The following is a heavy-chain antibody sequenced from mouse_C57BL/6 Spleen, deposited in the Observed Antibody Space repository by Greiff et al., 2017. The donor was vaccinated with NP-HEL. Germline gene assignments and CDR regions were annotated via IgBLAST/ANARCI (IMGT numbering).Heavy chain of an antibody. CDR3: AREGGWLLLGY. CDR1: GYAFSSSW. CDR2: IYPGDGDT. J-gene: IGHJ2*01. D-gene: IGHD2-3*01. Sequence: QVQLKQSGPELVKPGASVKISCKASGYAFSSSWMNWVKQRPGKGLEWIGRIYPGDGDTNYNGKFKGKATLTADKSSSTAYMQLSSLTSEDSAVYFCAREGGWLLLGYWGQGTTLTVSS. V-gene: IGHV1-82*01.